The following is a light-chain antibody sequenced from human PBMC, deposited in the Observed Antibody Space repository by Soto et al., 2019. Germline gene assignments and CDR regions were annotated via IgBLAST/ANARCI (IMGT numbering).Light chain of an antibody. CDR3: QQYYSYPRT. CDR1: QGISSY. CDR2: AAS. Sequence: AIRMTQSPSSFSASTGDRVTITCRASQGISSYLAWYQQKPGKAPKLLIYAASTLQSGVPSRFSGSGSGTDFTLTISCLQSEDFATYYCQQYYSYPRTVGPGPKVHIK. J-gene: IGKJ3*01. V-gene: IGKV1-8*01.